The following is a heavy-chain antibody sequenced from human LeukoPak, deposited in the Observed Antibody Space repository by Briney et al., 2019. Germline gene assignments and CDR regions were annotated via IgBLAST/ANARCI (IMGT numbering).Heavy chain of an antibody. D-gene: IGHD1-7*01. J-gene: IGHJ4*02. CDR2: IIPIFSTA. CDR1: GGTFSSYA. Sequence: ASVKVSCKASGGTFSSYAISWVRQAPGQGLEWMGGIIPIFSTADYAQNFQGRVTITADESTNTAYMELSSLRSEDTAVYYCASPGITGTPLNYWGQGTLVTVSS. V-gene: IGHV1-69*13. CDR3: ASPGITGTPLNY.